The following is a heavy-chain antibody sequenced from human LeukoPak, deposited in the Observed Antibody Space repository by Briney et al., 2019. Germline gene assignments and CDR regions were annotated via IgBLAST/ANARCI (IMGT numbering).Heavy chain of an antibody. Sequence: SETLSLTCAVYGGSFSGYYWSWIRQPPGKGLVWIGEINHSGSTNYNPSLKSRVTISVDTSKNQFSLKLSSVTAADTAVYYCARGRVELRGWFDPWGQGTLVTVSS. J-gene: IGHJ5*02. CDR2: INHSGST. CDR3: ARGRVELRGWFDP. D-gene: IGHD1-7*01. V-gene: IGHV4-34*01. CDR1: GGSFSGYY.